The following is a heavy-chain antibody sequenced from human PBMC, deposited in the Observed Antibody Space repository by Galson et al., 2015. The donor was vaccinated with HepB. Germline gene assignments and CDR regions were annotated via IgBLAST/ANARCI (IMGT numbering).Heavy chain of an antibody. CDR3: ANPRVGQQLSYFDY. J-gene: IGHJ4*02. CDR1: GFSFTTSA. CDR2: IAGRGDDT. V-gene: IGHV3-23*01. D-gene: IGHD6-13*01. Sequence: SLRLSCAGSGFSFTTSAMNWVRQGPGKGLEWVSGIAGRGDDTYYADSVKGRFTISRDNSKNTLYLQMNSLRAEDTAVYYCANPRVGQQLSYFDYWGQGTLVTVSS.